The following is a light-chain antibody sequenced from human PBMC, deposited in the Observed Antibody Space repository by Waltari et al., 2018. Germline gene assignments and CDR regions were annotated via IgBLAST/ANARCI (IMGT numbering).Light chain of an antibody. CDR1: RIGGKT. CDR3: QVWERSNNEVI. CDR2: DDG. J-gene: IGLJ2*01. V-gene: IGLV3-21*02. Sequence: SSVLTQSPSVSVAPGQTARITCGGDRIGGKTVHWYRQRPGQAPGLVAYDDGDRPSGIPERISGSNSGNTATLTISRVAAGDEADYFCQVWERSNNEVIFGGGTKLTVL.